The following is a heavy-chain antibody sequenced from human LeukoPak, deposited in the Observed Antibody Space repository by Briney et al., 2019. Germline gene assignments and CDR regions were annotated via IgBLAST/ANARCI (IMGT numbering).Heavy chain of an antibody. CDR1: SGSISTSNYY. V-gene: IGHV4-39*07. Sequence: SETLSVTCTVSSGSISTSNYYWGWVRQPPGKALEWIGNSFYSGSTYYSPSLKSRVTISVDTSKNQFSLKLSSVTAADTAVYYCAGTRRFTYYYGSGSYFYDYWGQGTLVTVSS. CDR3: AGTRRFTYYYGSGSYFYDY. CDR2: SFYSGST. J-gene: IGHJ4*02. D-gene: IGHD3-10*01.